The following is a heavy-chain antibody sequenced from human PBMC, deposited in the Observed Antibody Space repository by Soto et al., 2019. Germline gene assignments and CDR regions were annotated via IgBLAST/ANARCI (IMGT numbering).Heavy chain of an antibody. J-gene: IGHJ4*02. Sequence: SGPTLVNPTQTLTLTCTFSGFSLSTSGLGVGWIRQPPGKALEWLALIYWNDDKRYSPSPKARLTITKDTSKNQVVLTMTNMDPVDTATYYCAHRPSGWYLFDYWGQGTLVTVSS. V-gene: IGHV2-5*01. CDR1: GFSLSTSGLG. CDR2: IYWNDDK. D-gene: IGHD6-19*01. CDR3: AHRPSGWYLFDY.